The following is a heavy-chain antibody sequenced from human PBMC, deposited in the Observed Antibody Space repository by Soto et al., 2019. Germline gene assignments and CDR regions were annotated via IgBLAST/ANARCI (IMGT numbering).Heavy chain of an antibody. D-gene: IGHD3-10*01. V-gene: IGHV3-23*01. CDR2: IRGSGDST. Sequence: PGGSLRLSCAASGFTFSSYAMRWVRQAPGKGLEWVSPIRGSGDSTYYADSVKGRFTISRDNSKNTLYLQMNSLRAEDTAAYYCAKDIALVRGVIIDLDVWGQGTTVTVSS. CDR3: AKDIALVRGVIIDLDV. CDR1: GFTFSSYA. J-gene: IGHJ6*02.